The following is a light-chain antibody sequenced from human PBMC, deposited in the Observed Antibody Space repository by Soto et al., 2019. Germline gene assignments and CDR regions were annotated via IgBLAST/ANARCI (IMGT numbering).Light chain of an antibody. J-gene: IGKJ1*01. CDR1: QSVSSN. V-gene: IGKV3-15*01. CDR2: CAS. CDR3: QQYNNWPWT. Sequence: EIVMTQSPATLSVSPGERATLSCRASQSVSSNLAWYQQKPGQTPRLLIYCASTRATGIPARFSGSGSGTEFTLTISSLQSEDFEVYYCQQYNNWPWTFGQGTKVEIK.